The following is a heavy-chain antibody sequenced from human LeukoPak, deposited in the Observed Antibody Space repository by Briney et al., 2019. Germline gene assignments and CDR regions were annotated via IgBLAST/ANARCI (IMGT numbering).Heavy chain of an antibody. V-gene: IGHV3-23*01. CDR3: AKDQSGSYFRWSFGL. J-gene: IGHJ2*01. CDR2: IVGGGGSST. Sequence: GGSLRLSCAASGFTFSSYAMSWVRQVPGKGPEWVSVIVGGGGSSTYYADSVKGRFTISRDNSKDTLYLRMNSLRAEDTALYYCAKDQSGSYFRWSFGLWGRGTLVTVSS. CDR1: GFTFSSYA. D-gene: IGHD1-26*01.